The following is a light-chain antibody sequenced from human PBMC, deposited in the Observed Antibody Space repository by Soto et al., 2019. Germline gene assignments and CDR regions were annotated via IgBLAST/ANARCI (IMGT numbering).Light chain of an antibody. V-gene: IGKV3-11*01. CDR3: QQRHMWPIT. J-gene: IGKJ5*01. Sequence: EVVLTQFPVTLSLSPGERATLSCRASQSFRGLLAWYQHKPGQAPRLLIYDAYNMPTGIPPRLSRSGSGTDFTLTISSLEPEDSAVYYCQQRHMWPITFGQGTRLEIK. CDR1: QSFRGL. CDR2: DAY.